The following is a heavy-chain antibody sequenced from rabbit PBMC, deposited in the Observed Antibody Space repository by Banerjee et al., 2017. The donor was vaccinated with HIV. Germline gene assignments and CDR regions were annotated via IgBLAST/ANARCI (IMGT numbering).Heavy chain of an antibody. CDR1: GFSFSSSYW. V-gene: IGHV1S45*01. J-gene: IGHJ4*01. Sequence: QEQLEESGGDLVKPGASLTLTCTASGFSFSSSYWICWVRQAPGKGLEWIACIYVGDGGSTYYANWAKGRFTVSKTSSTTVTLQMTSLTAADTATYFCARDLAGVIGWNFSLWGPGTLVTVS. CDR3: ARDLAGVIGWNFSL. CDR2: IYVGDGGST. D-gene: IGHD4-1*01.